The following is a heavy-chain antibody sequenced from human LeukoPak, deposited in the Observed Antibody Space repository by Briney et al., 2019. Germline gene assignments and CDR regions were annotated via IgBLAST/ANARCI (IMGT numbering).Heavy chain of an antibody. J-gene: IGHJ4*02. CDR3: ARDQPLLWFGQTQLSPFDY. CDR1: GYSISSGYY. CDR2: IYHSGST. V-gene: IGHV4-38-2*02. D-gene: IGHD3-10*01. Sequence: PSEMLSLTCTVSGYSISSGYYWDWIRQPPGKGLEWIGSIYHSGSTYYNPSLKSRVTISVDTSKNQFSLKLSSVTAADTAVYYCARDQPLLWFGQTQLSPFDYWGQGTLVTVSS.